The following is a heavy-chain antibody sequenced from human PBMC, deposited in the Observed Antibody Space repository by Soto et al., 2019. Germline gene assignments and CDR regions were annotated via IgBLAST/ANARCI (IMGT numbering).Heavy chain of an antibody. CDR1: GFTFSSYG. V-gene: IGHV3-30*18. Sequence: QVQLVESGGGVVQPGRSLRLSCAASGFTFSSYGMHWVRQAPGKGLEWVAVISYDGSNKYYADSVKGRFTISRDNSKNTLYLQMNSLRAEVTAVYYCAKEGSLMYYFDYWGQGTLVTVSS. CDR2: ISYDGSNK. J-gene: IGHJ4*02. D-gene: IGHD1-26*01. CDR3: AKEGSLMYYFDY.